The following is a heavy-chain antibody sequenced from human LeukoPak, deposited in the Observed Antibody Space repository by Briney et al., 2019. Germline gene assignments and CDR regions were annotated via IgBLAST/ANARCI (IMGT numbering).Heavy chain of an antibody. CDR3: ARLRSGYYIDY. CDR1: GFTFSSYS. V-gene: IGHV3-48*02. Sequence: GGSLRLSCAASGFTFSSYSMNCVRQAPGEGLEWVSFITTSGGAIKYADSVQGRFTISRDNAKNSLYLQMNSLRDEDTAVYYCARLRSGYYIDYWGQGALVTVSS. J-gene: IGHJ4*02. CDR2: ITTSGGAI. D-gene: IGHD3-10*01.